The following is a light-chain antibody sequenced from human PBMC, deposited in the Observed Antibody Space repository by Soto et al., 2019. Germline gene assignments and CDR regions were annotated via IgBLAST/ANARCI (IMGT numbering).Light chain of an antibody. CDR3: QQRSDWPST. Sequence: DIVLTQSPATLSLSPGERATLSCRASQSVSSSLAWYQQKPGQAPRLLIYDASNRATGIPARFSGSGSGTDFTLTISSLEPDDFAVYYCQQRSDWPSTFGGGTKVQIK. CDR1: QSVSSS. CDR2: DAS. J-gene: IGKJ4*01. V-gene: IGKV3-11*01.